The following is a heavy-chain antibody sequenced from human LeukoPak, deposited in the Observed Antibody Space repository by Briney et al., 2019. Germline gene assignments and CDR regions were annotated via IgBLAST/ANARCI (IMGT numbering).Heavy chain of an antibody. V-gene: IGHV3-7*01. J-gene: IGHJ6*03. Sequence: GGSLRLSCAASGFTFSSYWMSWVRQAPGKGLEWVANIKKDGSEKYYVDSVKGRFTISRDNAKNSLYLQMNSLRAEDTAVYYCARSGGHFYYYYYMDVWGKGTTVTVSS. CDR1: GFTFSSYW. CDR2: IKKDGSEK. CDR3: ARSGGHFYYYYYMDV. D-gene: IGHD2-15*01.